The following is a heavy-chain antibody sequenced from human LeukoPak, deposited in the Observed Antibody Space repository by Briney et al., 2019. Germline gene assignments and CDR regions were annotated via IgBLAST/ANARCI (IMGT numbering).Heavy chain of an antibody. CDR2: ISGSGGST. J-gene: IGHJ6*02. CDR3: AKSAVSSANYYYSGMDV. Sequence: PGGSLRLSCAASGFTFSSYAMSWVRQAPGKGLEWVSAISGSGGSTYYADSVKGRFTISRDKSKNTLYLQMSSLRADDTAVYYCAKSAVSSANYYYSGMDVWGQGTTVTVSS. CDR1: GFTFSSYA. D-gene: IGHD6-25*01. V-gene: IGHV3-23*01.